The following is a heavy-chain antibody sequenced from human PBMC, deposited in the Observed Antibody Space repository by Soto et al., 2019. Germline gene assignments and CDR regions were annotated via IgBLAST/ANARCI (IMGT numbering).Heavy chain of an antibody. CDR1: GYSFTDYH. CDR3: ARVMVPAGPTFEDLDAFAI. V-gene: IGHV1-46*03. CDR2: INPIGGTK. D-gene: IGHD3-10*01. J-gene: IGHJ3*02. Sequence: QVQLVQSGAEVKKVGASVKISCKASGYSFTDYHLHWVRQAPGQGLEWMGIINPIGGTKSYAQKLQGRVSMTRDTSTATVYMELTRLRSNDPAVYYCARVMVPAGPTFEDLDAFAIWGQGTVLTVSS.